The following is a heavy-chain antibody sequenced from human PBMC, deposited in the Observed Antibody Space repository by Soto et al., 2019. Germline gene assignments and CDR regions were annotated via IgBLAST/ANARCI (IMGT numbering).Heavy chain of an antibody. D-gene: IGHD6-19*01. CDR1: GFTFSSYA. Sequence: VGSLRLSCAASGFTFSSYAMSWVRQAPGKGLEWVSAISGSGGSTYYADSVKGRFTISRDNSKNTLYLQMNSLRAEDTAVYYCAKDDGSGWYYFDYWGQGTLVTVSS. CDR2: ISGSGGST. V-gene: IGHV3-23*01. J-gene: IGHJ4*02. CDR3: AKDDGSGWYYFDY.